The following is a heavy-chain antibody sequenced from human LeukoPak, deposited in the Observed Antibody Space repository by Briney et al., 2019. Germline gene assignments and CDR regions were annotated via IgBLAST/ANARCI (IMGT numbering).Heavy chain of an antibody. CDR1: GFTFSDYY. Sequence: GGSLRLSCAASGFTFSDYYMSWVHQAPGKGLEWVSYISSSGSTIYYADSVKGRFTISRDNAKNSLYLQMNSLRAEDTAVYYCARDRGIYYDSSGYPGYWGQGTLVTVSS. D-gene: IGHD3-22*01. CDR2: ISSSGSTI. J-gene: IGHJ4*02. CDR3: ARDRGIYYDSSGYPGY. V-gene: IGHV3-11*01.